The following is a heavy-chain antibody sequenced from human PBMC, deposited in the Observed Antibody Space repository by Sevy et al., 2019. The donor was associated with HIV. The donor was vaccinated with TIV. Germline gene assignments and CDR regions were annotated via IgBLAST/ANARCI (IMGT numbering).Heavy chain of an antibody. CDR3: ALERLSSNVAEYFQN. Sequence: GGSLRLSCAASGFTFSDYSMHWVRQAPGKGLEWVATISYDGSNKHYADSGKGRFTLSRDNSKNSLFLQMNSLRAEDTAVYYCALERLSSNVAEYFQNWGQGTLVTVSS. D-gene: IGHD1-1*01. V-gene: IGHV3-30-3*01. J-gene: IGHJ1*01. CDR1: GFTFSDYS. CDR2: ISYDGSNK.